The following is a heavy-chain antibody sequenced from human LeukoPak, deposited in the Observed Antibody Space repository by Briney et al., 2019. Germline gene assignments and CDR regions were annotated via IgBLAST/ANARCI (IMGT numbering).Heavy chain of an antibody. CDR3: ARRTYYYDSSDHFDS. J-gene: IGHJ4*02. Sequence: SETLSLTCNVSGESISSGPTYWSWIRQPAGKGLEWIGRIYTSGSTNYNPSLKSRVTISLNTSRKQFSLRLDSVTAADTAIYYCARRTYYYDSSDHFDSWGQGTLVTVSS. D-gene: IGHD3-22*01. V-gene: IGHV4-61*02. CDR2: IYTSGST. CDR1: GESISSGPTY.